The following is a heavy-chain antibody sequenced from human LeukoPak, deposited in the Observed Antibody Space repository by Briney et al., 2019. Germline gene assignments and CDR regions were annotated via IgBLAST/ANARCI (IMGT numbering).Heavy chain of an antibody. CDR1: GYTFTGYY. Sequence: EASVTVSCTASGYTFTGYYMHWVRQAPGQGLEWMGWINPNSGGTNYAQKFQGWVTMTRDTSISTAYMELSRLRSDDTAVYYCARDMHYDSSGYDAFDIWGQGTMVTVSS. D-gene: IGHD3-22*01. J-gene: IGHJ3*02. CDR2: INPNSGGT. V-gene: IGHV1-2*04. CDR3: ARDMHYDSSGYDAFDI.